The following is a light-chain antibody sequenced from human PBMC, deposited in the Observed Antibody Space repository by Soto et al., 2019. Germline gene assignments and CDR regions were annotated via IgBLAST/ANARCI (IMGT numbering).Light chain of an antibody. CDR3: QSYASTLSDRYV. J-gene: IGLJ1*01. Sequence: QSVLTQPPSVSGAPGQRVTISCTGSSASIGAGYDVHWYQQRPGTAPKLLIFGNSNRPSGVPDRFSGSKSGTSASLTITGLQAEDEGDYDCQSYASTLSDRYVFGSGTKLTVL. CDR1: SASIGAGYD. V-gene: IGLV1-40*01. CDR2: GNS.